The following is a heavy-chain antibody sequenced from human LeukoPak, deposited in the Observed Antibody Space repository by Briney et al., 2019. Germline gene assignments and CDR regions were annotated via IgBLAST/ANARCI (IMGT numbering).Heavy chain of an antibody. CDR2: IIPIFGTA. CDR3: ARAPLLTGYQAPIDY. J-gene: IGHJ4*02. V-gene: IGHV1-69*05. D-gene: IGHD3-9*01. CDR1: GGTFSSYA. Sequence: ASVKVSCKASGGTFSSYAISWVRQAPGQGLEWMGGIIPIFGTANYAQKLQGRVTMTTDTSTSTAYMELRSLRSDDTAVYYCARAPLLTGYQAPIDYWGQGTLVTVSS.